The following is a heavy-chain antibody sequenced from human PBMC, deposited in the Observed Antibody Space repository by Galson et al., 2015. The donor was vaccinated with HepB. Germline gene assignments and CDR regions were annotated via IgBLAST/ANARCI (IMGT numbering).Heavy chain of an antibody. D-gene: IGHD3-10*01. CDR2: ISYDGSNK. CDR1: GFTFSSYA. V-gene: IGHV3-30*04. Sequence: SLRLSCAASGFTFSSYAMHWVRQAPGKGLEWVAVISYDGSNKYYADSVKGRFTISRDNSKNTLYLQMNSLRAEDTAVYYCASPSYGSGPYGMGVWGQGTTVTVSS. CDR3: ASPSYGSGPYGMGV. J-gene: IGHJ6*02.